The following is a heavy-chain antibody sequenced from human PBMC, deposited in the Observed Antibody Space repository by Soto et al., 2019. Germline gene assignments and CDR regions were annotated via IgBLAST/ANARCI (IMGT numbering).Heavy chain of an antibody. V-gene: IGHV1-8*01. D-gene: IGHD6-13*01. CDR1: GYTFTSYD. J-gene: IGHJ6*02. CDR2: MNPNSGNT. Sequence: QVQLVQSGAEVKKPGASVKVSCKASGYTFTSYDINWVRQATGQGLEGMGWMNPNSGNTGYAQKFQGRVTMTRNTPISTAYMELSSLRSEATAVYYCARRGYSSSWYYYYYYGMDVWGQGTTVTVSS. CDR3: ARRGYSSSWYYYYYYGMDV.